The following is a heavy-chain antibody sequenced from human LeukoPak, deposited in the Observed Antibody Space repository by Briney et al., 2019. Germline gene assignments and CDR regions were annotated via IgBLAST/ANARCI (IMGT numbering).Heavy chain of an antibody. J-gene: IGHJ5*02. V-gene: IGHV3-23*01. CDR1: GFTFRSYA. CDR2: LDDSGGST. D-gene: IGHD2-15*01. CDR3: AKIQDIVVVVAAPFDP. Sequence: GGSLRLSCAVSGFTFRSYAMNWVRQAPGKGLEWVSSLDDSGGSTYYADSVKGRFTISRDNSKNTLYLQMNSLRAEDTAVYYCAKIQDIVVVVAAPFDPWGQGTLVTVSS.